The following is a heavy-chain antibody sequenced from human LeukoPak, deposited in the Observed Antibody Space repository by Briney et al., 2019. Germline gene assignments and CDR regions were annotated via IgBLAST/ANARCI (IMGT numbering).Heavy chain of an antibody. V-gene: IGHV3-23*01. D-gene: IGHD2-15*01. Sequence: GGSLRLSCAASGFTFSSSAMSWVRQVPGKGLEWVSAISNNGGYTYYADSVQGRFTISRDNSKSTLCLQMNSLRAEDTAVYYCAKQLGYCSDGSCYLPYWGQGTLVTVSS. J-gene: IGHJ4*02. CDR2: ISNNGGYT. CDR1: GFTFSSSA. CDR3: AKQLGYCSDGSCYLPY.